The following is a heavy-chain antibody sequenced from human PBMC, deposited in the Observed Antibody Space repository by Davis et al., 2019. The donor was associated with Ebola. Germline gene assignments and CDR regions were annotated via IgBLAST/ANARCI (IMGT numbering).Heavy chain of an antibody. V-gene: IGHV3-23*01. D-gene: IGHD3-10*01. J-gene: IGHJ4*02. CDR2: ISGSGGST. CDR1: GFTFSSYA. Sequence: PGGSLRLSCAASGFTFSSYAMSWVRQAPGKGLEWVSAISGSGGSTYYADSVKGRFTISRDNSKNTLYLQMNSLRAEDTAVYYCARGGPPWFGELSLDYWGQGTLVTVSS. CDR3: ARGGPPWFGELSLDY.